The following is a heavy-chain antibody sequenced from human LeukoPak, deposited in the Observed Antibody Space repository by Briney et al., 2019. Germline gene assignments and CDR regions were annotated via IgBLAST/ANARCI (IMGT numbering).Heavy chain of an antibody. D-gene: IGHD5-18*01. V-gene: IGHV1-69*01. CDR2: IIPIFGTT. J-gene: IGHJ6*03. CDR1: GGTFSSYA. CDR3: AREAGYSYGYGDYYYYMDV. Sequence: GSSVTVSFKASGGTFSSYAISWVRQAPGQGLEWMGGIIPIFGTTNYAQKFQGRVTITADESTSTAYMELSSLRSEDTAVYYCAREAGYSYGYGDYYYYMDVWGKGTTVTISS.